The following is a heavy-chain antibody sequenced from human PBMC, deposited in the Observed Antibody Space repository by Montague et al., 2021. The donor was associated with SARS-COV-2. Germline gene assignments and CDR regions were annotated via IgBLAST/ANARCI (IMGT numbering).Heavy chain of an antibody. J-gene: IGHJ4*02. D-gene: IGHD6-13*01. V-gene: IGHV6-1*01. CDR1: GDSDGGKGAE. CDR2: RYYRSEWNN. Sequence: CAISGDSDGGKGAEWRWDRQTPARELEWLGGRYYRSEWNNDYAITVKSRMTISPDTSKNQFSLQLSSVTPEDRAVYYCTRDPRYSLSWSFDYWGQGTLVTVSS. CDR3: TRDPRYSLSWSFDY.